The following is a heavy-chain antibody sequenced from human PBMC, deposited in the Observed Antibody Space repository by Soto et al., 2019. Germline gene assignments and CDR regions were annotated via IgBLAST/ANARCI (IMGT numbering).Heavy chain of an antibody. Sequence: PSETLSLTCTVSGGSVSSGSHYWSWIRQPPGKGLEWIGHIYYSGSTNYNPSLRSRVTISLDTSKNQFSLKLSSVTAAVTAVYYCARTDSSGYYFVYWGQGTLVTVSS. J-gene: IGHJ4*02. D-gene: IGHD3-22*01. CDR1: GGSVSSGSHY. V-gene: IGHV4-61*01. CDR3: ARTDSSGYYFVY. CDR2: IYYSGST.